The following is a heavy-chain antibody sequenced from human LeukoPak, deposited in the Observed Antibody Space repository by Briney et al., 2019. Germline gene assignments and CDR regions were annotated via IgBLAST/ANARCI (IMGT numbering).Heavy chain of an antibody. V-gene: IGHV3-23*01. CDR3: AKDKGSSSWPDDAFDI. CDR2: ISGSAVST. D-gene: IGHD6-13*01. J-gene: IGHJ3*02. Sequence: GGSLRLSCTASGFTFNNFAMSWVRQAPGKGLEWVSGISGSAVSTFYADSVKGRFTISRDNSKNTLYLQMNSLRAEDTAVYYCAKDKGSSSWPDDAFDIWGQGTMVTVSS. CDR1: GFTFNNFA.